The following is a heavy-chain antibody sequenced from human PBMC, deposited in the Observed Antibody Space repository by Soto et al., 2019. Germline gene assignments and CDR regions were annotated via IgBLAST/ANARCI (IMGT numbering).Heavy chain of an antibody. J-gene: IGHJ6*02. CDR1: GGSISSGDYY. D-gene: IGHD3-10*01. Sequence: SETLSLTCTVSGGSISSGDYYWSWIRQPPGKGLEWIGYIYYSGSTYYNPSLKSRVTISVDTSKNQFSLKLSSVTAADTAVYYCARAPRGVTFYYYYYGMDVWGQGTTVTVSS. V-gene: IGHV4-30-4*01. CDR3: ARAPRGVTFYYYYYGMDV. CDR2: IYYSGST.